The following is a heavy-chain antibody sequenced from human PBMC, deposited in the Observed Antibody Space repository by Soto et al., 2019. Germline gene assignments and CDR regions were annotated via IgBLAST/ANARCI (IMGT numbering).Heavy chain of an antibody. CDR2: ISGSGAST. V-gene: IGHV3-23*01. D-gene: IGHD2-21*01. Sequence: LKISCVASGFTFNKYALAWVRQAPGKGLEWVSAISGSGASTYDADSVKGRFTISRDNSNNTLYLQMNSLRAEDTAVYYCAKTPGVITVINSFDHWGQGTPVTVSS. J-gene: IGHJ4*02. CDR1: GFTFNKYA. CDR3: AKTPGVITVINSFDH.